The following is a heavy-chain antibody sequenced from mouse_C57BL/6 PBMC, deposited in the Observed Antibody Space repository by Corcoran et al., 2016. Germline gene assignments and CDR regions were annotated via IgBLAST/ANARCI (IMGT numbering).Heavy chain of an antibody. Sequence: QIQLVQSGPELKKPGETVKISCKASGYTFTTYGMSWVKQAPGKGLKWMGWINTYSGVPTYADDFKGRFAFSLETSASTAYLQINNLKNEDTATYFCAREGSGYVSFAYWGQGTLVTVSA. CDR2: INTYSGVP. D-gene: IGHD3-2*02. V-gene: IGHV9-3*01. J-gene: IGHJ3*01. CDR3: AREGSGYVSFAY. CDR1: GYTFTTYG.